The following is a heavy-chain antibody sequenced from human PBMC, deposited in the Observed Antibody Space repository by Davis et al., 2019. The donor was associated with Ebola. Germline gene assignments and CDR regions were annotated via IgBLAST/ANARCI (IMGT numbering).Heavy chain of an antibody. Sequence: GGSLRLSCAASGFTFSNAWMSWVRQAPGKGLAWVGRIKSKTDGGTTDYAAPVKGRFTISRDDSKNTLYLQMNSLKTEDTAVYYCTTGDWYSSSWYKRVGVDYWGQGTLVTVSS. D-gene: IGHD6-13*01. V-gene: IGHV3-15*01. CDR2: IKSKTDGGTT. CDR1: GFTFSNAW. J-gene: IGHJ4*02. CDR3: TTGDWYSSSWYKRVGVDY.